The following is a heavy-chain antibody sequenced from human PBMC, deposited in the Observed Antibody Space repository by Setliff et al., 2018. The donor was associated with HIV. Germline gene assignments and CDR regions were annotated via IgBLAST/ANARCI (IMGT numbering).Heavy chain of an antibody. CDR2: VSQSGST. J-gene: IGHJ5*02. V-gene: IGHV4-39*01. CDR3: ARVPVPGANWFDP. CDR1: GASISSSTDY. Sequence: SETLSLTCTVSGASISSSTDYWGWIRQSPGKSLEWIGSVSQSGSTYYNPSLKSRITISVDRSKNLFSLKLISVTAADQGVYYCARVPVPGANWFDPWGLGTLVTVSS.